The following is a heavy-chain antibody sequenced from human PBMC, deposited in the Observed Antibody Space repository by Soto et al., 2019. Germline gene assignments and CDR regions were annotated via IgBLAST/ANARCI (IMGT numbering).Heavy chain of an antibody. CDR1: GFTFTRYG. CDR2: ISSTTNYI. Sequence: GGSLRLSCAASGFTFTRYGMNWVRQAPGKGLEWVPSISSTTNYIYYGDSMKGRFTISRDNAKNSLYLEMNSLRAEDTAVYYCARESEDLTSNFDYWGQGTLVTVSS. V-gene: IGHV3-21*06. CDR3: ARESEDLTSNFDY. J-gene: IGHJ4*02.